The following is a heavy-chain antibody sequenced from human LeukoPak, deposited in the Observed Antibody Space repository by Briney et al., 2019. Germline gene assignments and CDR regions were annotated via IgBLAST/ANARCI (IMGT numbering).Heavy chain of an antibody. Sequence: PGGSLRLSCAASGFTFSDYYMSWIRQAPRKGLEWVSYISSSGSTIYYADSVKGRFTISRDNAKNSLSLQMNSLRAEDTALYYCARAVVTATPYFDYWGQGTLVTVSS. V-gene: IGHV3-11*04. D-gene: IGHD2-15*01. CDR3: ARAVVTATPYFDY. CDR1: GFTFSDYY. J-gene: IGHJ4*02. CDR2: ISSSGSTI.